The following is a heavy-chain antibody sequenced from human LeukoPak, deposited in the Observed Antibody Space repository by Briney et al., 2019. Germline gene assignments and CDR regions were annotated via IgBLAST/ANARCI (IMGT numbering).Heavy chain of an antibody. CDR3: ARQGGYIAPLAL. V-gene: IGHV4-59*08. J-gene: IGHJ4*02. Sequence: SETLSLTCIVSGGSISSYYWSWIRQPPGKGLEWIGYISYSGNTNYNPSLKSRVTISVDTSKNQFSLKLTSVTAADTAVYYCARQGGYIAPLALWGQGTLVTVSA. D-gene: IGHD5-12*01. CDR1: GGSISSYY. CDR2: ISYSGNT.